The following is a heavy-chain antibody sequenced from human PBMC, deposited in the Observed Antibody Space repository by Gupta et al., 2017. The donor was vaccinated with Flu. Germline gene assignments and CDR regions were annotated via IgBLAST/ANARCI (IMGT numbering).Heavy chain of an antibody. CDR1: AGSLSSGSYF. CDR2: IYTSGYT. CDR3: AGTKYYDYWSGPAYFQH. V-gene: IGHV4-61*02. J-gene: IGHJ1*01. Sequence: QVHLLESGPGLVKPSQTLSLTCTVSAGSLSSGSYFWSWIRQPAGKGLEWIGRIYTSGYTNYNPSLRTRVTISVDTSNDQFSLKLSSVTATDTAVYYCAGTKYYDYWSGPAYFQHWGQGTLVTVSS. D-gene: IGHD3-3*01.